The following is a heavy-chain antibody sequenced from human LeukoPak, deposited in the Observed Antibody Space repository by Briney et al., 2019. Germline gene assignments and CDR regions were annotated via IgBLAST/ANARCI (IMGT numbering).Heavy chain of an antibody. Sequence: PSETLSLTCTVSGGSISSGSYYWSWIRQPAGKGLEWIGRIYTSGSTNYNPSLKSRVTISVDTSKNQFSLKLSSVTAADTAVYYCAREGYSSPLPIDYWGQGTLVTVSS. V-gene: IGHV4-61*02. J-gene: IGHJ4*02. D-gene: IGHD6-13*01. CDR1: GGSISSGSYY. CDR3: AREGYSSPLPIDY. CDR2: IYTSGST.